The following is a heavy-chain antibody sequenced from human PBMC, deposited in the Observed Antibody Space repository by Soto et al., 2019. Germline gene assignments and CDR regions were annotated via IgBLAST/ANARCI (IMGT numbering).Heavy chain of an antibody. V-gene: IGHV3-30*18. CDR3: AKDRYDLGVDYNVGFDH. CDR2: TAYDESHM. J-gene: IGHJ4*02. CDR1: GFTFSSYA. Sequence: GGSLRLSCAASGFTFSSYAMHWVRQAPGKGLEWLAVTAYDESHMYYADSVKGRFTISRDNSKNTLYLEMNSLRADDTALYYYAKDRYDLGVDYNVGFDHWGQG. D-gene: IGHD3-16*01.